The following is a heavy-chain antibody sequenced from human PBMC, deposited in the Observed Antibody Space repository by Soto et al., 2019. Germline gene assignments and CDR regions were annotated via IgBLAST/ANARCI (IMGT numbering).Heavy chain of an antibody. V-gene: IGHV3-30*18. CDR1: GFTFSSYG. CDR3: AKGYRVWLGYCDYRDAFDI. D-gene: IGHD4-17*01. J-gene: IGHJ3*02. CDR2: ISYDGSNK. Sequence: QVQLVESGGGVVQPGRSLRLSCAASGFTFSSYGMHWVRQAPGKGLEWVAVISYDGSNKYYADSVKGRFTISRDNSKNTRYLQMNSLRAEDTAVYYCAKGYRVWLGYCDYRDAFDIWGQGTMGTVSS.